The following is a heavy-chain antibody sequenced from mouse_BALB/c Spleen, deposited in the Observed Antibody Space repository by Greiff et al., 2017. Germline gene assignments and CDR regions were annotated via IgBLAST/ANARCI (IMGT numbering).Heavy chain of an antibody. CDR3: ARWGYGSSSVDY. CDR1: GYSFTSYY. D-gene: IGHD1-1*01. Sequence: LVESGPELMKPGASVKISCKASGYSFTSYYMHWVKQSHGKSLEWIGYIDPFNGGTSYNQKFKGKATLTVDKSSSTAYMHLSSLTSEDSAVYYCARWGYGSSSVDYWGQGTTLTVSS. V-gene: IGHV1S135*01. J-gene: IGHJ2*01. CDR2: IDPFNGGT.